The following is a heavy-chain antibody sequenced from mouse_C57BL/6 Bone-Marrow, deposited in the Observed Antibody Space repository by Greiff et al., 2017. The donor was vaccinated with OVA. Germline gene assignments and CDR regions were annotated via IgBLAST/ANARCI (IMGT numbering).Heavy chain of an antibody. V-gene: IGHV1-39*01. CDR3: SRGITASPYFDV. CDR1: GYSFTDYN. CDR2: INPNYGTT. Sequence: VQLQQSGPELVKPGASVTISCKASGYSFTDYNMNWVKQSNGKSLEWIGVINPNYGTTSYNQTFTGKATLTVDPSSSTTYMLFNRLTLEDSAIDFCSRGITASPYFDVWGTGTTVTVSS. D-gene: IGHD2-4*01. J-gene: IGHJ1*03.